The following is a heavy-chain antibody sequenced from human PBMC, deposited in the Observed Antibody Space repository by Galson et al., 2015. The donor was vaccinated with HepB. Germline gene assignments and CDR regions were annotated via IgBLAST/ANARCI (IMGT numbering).Heavy chain of an antibody. D-gene: IGHD3-16*02. Sequence: SVKVSCKASGYTFTSYGISWVRQAPGQGLEWMGWISAYNGNTNYAQKLQGRVTMTTDTSTSTAYMELRSLRSDDTAVYYCARGYDYVWGSYRYYFDYWGQGTLVTVSS. CDR3: ARGYDYVWGSYRYYFDY. J-gene: IGHJ4*02. CDR1: GYTFTSYG. CDR2: ISAYNGNT. V-gene: IGHV1-18*04.